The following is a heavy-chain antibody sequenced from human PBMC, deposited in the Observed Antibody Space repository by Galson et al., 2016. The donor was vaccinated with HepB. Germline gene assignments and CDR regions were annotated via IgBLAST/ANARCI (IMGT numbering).Heavy chain of an antibody. D-gene: IGHD3-22*01. CDR1: GLTVSSNY. J-gene: IGHJ3*02. V-gene: IGHV3-53*01. Sequence: SLRLSCAASGLTVSSNYMTWVRQAPGRGLEWVALLYSGGSTFYADSVRGRFTVSRDNSKNTLYLQMNSLRAEDAAVYYCARDRYYYDTSGYYSNDGFDIWGQGTMVTVSS. CDR2: LYSGGST. CDR3: ARDRYYYDTSGYYSNDGFDI.